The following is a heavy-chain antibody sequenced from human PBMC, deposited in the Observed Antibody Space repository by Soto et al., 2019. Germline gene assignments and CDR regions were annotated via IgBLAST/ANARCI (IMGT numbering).Heavy chain of an antibody. D-gene: IGHD3-10*01. CDR3: ARGGEDVGFDP. J-gene: IGHJ5*02. Sequence: QLQLQESGPGLVKPSETLSLTCTVSGGSISSSSYYWGWIRQPPGKGLEWIGSIYYSGSTYYNPSLKSRVTISVDTSKNQFSLKLSSVTAADTAVYYCARGGEDVGFDPWGQGTLVTVSS. CDR2: IYYSGST. V-gene: IGHV4-39*01. CDR1: GGSISSSSYY.